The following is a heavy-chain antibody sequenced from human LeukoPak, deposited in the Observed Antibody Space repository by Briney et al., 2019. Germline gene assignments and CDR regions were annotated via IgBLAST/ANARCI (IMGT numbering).Heavy chain of an antibody. J-gene: IGHJ4*02. Sequence: GGSLRLSCAASGFTFSSYGFHWVRQAPGKGLEWVTSIPYDGANKNYVDSVKGRFTISRDNSKNTLYLLMNSLRVEDTAVYYCAKDSESSYSYVDYWGQGPLVTVSS. V-gene: IGHV3-30*02. CDR2: IPYDGANK. CDR3: AKDSESSYSYVDY. CDR1: GFTFSSYG. D-gene: IGHD5-18*01.